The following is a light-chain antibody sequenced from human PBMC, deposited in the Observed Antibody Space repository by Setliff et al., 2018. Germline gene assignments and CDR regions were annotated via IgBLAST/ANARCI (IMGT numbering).Light chain of an antibody. CDR3: NAYTSATTYV. V-gene: IGLV2-14*03. Sequence: QSVLTQPASVSGSPGQSITISCSGTSSDVGSYDLVSWYQQHPGKASKLIIYAVSDRPSGVSNRFSGSKSGNTASLTISGLQTEDEADYYCNAYTSATTYVFGTGTKGTVL. J-gene: IGLJ1*01. CDR2: AVS. CDR1: SSDVGSYDL.